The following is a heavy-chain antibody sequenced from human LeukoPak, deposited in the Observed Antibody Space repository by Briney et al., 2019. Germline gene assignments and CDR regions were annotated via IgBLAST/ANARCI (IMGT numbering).Heavy chain of an antibody. V-gene: IGHV3-9*01. CDR3: AKVMGYSYGFFDY. CDR1: GFIFNNYA. CDR2: ISWNSGTI. D-gene: IGHD5-18*01. J-gene: IGHJ4*02. Sequence: GRSLRLSCAGSGFIFNNYAMHWVRQAPGKGLEWVSGISWNSGTIDYAASVKGRFTISRDNAKSSLYLQMNSLRPEDTALYYCAKVMGYSYGFFDYWGRGTLVTVSS.